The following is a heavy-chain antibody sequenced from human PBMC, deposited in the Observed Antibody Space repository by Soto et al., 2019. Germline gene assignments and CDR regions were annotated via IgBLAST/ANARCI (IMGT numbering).Heavy chain of an antibody. CDR1: GYTFTSYG. V-gene: IGHV1-18*01. J-gene: IGHJ4*02. CDR2: ISAYNGNT. CDR3: AIKYGWEYSSSSGFDY. Sequence: ASVKVSCKASGYTFTSYGISWVRQAPGQGLEWMGWISAYNGNTNYAQKLQGRVTMTPDTSTSTAYIELRSLRSDDTAVYYCAIKYGWEYSSSSGFDYWGQGTLVTVSS. D-gene: IGHD6-6*01.